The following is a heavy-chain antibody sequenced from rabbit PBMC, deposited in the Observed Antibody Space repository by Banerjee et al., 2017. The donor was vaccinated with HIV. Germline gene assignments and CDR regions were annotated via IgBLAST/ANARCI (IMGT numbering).Heavy chain of an antibody. CDR3: ARLTYGYGGVTYAPYFNL. CDR2: INTSSGNT. D-gene: IGHD6-1*01. J-gene: IGHJ4*01. V-gene: IGHV1S45*01. Sequence: QEQLVESGGGLVKPEGSLTLTCTASGFSFSNKYVMCWVRQAPGKGLEWIGCINTSSGNTVYASWAKGRFTISKTSSTTVTLQMTSLTAADTATYFCARLTYGYGGVTYAPYFNLWGQGTLVTVS. CDR1: GFSFSNKYV.